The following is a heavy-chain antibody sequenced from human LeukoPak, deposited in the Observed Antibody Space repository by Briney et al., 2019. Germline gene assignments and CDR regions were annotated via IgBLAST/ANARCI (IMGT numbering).Heavy chain of an antibody. CDR3: ARIDFYGSGNYYFDY. Sequence: SETLSVTCTVSGGSISDINYYWGWIRQPPGKGLEWIASIYYSGSTYYNPSLKSRVTISVDMSKKQFSLKLSSVTAADTAVYYCARIDFYGSGNYYFDYWGQGTLVTVSS. D-gene: IGHD3-10*01. V-gene: IGHV4-39*01. CDR1: GGSISDINYY. J-gene: IGHJ4*02. CDR2: IYYSGST.